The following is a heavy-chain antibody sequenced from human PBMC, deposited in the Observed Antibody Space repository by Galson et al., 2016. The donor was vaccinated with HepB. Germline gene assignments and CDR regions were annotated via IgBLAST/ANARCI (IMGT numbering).Heavy chain of an antibody. CDR1: GYTFTTYG. CDR3: ARGPSSTRTFDY. CDR2: ISAYNGNT. V-gene: IGHV1-18*01. D-gene: IGHD2-2*01. J-gene: IGHJ4*02. Sequence: SVKVSCKVSGYTFTTYGISWVRQAPGQGLEWMGWISAYNGNTNYAQKLQGRVTMTTDTSTSTAYMELRSLRSDDTAVYYCARGPSSTRTFDYWGQGTLVTVSS.